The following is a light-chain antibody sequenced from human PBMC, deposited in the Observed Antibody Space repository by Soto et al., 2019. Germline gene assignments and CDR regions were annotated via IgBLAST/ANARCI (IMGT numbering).Light chain of an antibody. Sequence: DIQMTQSPSSLSASVGDRVTITCRASQSITTYLSWYQHKPGKAPKLLIYAASNLQSGVPSRFSGSGSGTDFTLTISSLQPEDFATYYCQQSYSIFLTFGQGTKVE. V-gene: IGKV1-39*01. J-gene: IGKJ1*01. CDR3: QQSYSIFLT. CDR1: QSITTY. CDR2: AAS.